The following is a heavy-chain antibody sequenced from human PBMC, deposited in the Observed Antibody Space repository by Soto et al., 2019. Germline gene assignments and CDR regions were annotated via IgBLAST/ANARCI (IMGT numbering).Heavy chain of an antibody. CDR3: ARELDYGDYYTVGY. CDR1: GFTFSSYS. Sequence: EVQLVESGGGLVKPGGSLRLSCAASGFTFSSYSMNWVRQAPGKGLEWVSSISSSSSYIYYADSVKGRFTISRENAKNSLYLQMNSLRAEDTAVYYCARELDYGDYYTVGYWGQGTLVTVSS. V-gene: IGHV3-21*01. CDR2: ISSSSSYI. D-gene: IGHD4-17*01. J-gene: IGHJ4*02.